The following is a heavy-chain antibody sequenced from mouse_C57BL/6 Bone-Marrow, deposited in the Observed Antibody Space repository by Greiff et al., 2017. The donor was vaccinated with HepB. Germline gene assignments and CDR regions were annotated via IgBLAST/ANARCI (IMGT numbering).Heavy chain of an antibody. J-gene: IGHJ2*01. D-gene: IGHD2-3*01. Sequence: VQLQQSGAELVRPGASVKLSCTASGFNIKDDYMHWVKQRPEQGLEWIGWIDPENGDTEYAPKFQGKATITADTSSNTASLQLSSLTSEDTAVYYCTTGGAGYYSPHFDYWGQGTTLTVSS. CDR1: GFNIKDDY. V-gene: IGHV14-4*01. CDR2: IDPENGDT. CDR3: TTGGAGYYSPHFDY.